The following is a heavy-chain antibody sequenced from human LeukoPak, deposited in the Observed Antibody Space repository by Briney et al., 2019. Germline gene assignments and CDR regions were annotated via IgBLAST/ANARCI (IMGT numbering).Heavy chain of an antibody. J-gene: IGHJ2*01. Sequence: SETLSLTCAVYGGSFSAYYWSWIRQPPGKGLEWIGEINHSGSTNYNPSLKSRVTISVDTSKNQFSLKLSSVTAADTAVYHCARRRRYYDSSGYPRFTVYFDLWGRGTLVTVSS. CDR3: ARRRRYYDSSGYPRFTVYFDL. D-gene: IGHD3-22*01. CDR1: GGSFSAYY. CDR2: INHSGST. V-gene: IGHV4-34*01.